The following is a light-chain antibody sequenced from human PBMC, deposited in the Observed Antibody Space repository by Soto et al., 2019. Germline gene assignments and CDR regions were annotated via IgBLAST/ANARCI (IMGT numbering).Light chain of an antibody. CDR2: DAS. J-gene: IGKJ1*01. CDR1: QDIGTY. CDR3: QQYYSYPQT. Sequence: AIRMTQSPSSFSASTGDRVSITCRATQDIGTYLAWYQQIPGKAPKLLIYDASTLQTGVPSRFSGSGSGTDFTLTISYLQSEDFATYYCQQYYSYPQTFGQGTKVDIK. V-gene: IGKV1-8*01.